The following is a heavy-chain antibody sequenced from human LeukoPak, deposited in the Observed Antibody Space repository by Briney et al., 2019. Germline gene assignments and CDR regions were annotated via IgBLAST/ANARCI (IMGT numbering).Heavy chain of an antibody. Sequence: ASVTVSCKASGYTFTSYAMHWVRQAPGQRLEWMGWINSGNGNTKYSQKFQGRVTITRDTSASTAYMELSSLRSEDTAVYYCAREMGYYYGSGSYYNSKREFDPWGQGTLVTVSS. CDR3: AREMGYYYGSGSYYNSKREFDP. V-gene: IGHV1-3*01. CDR1: GYTFTSYA. D-gene: IGHD3-10*01. J-gene: IGHJ5*02. CDR2: INSGNGNT.